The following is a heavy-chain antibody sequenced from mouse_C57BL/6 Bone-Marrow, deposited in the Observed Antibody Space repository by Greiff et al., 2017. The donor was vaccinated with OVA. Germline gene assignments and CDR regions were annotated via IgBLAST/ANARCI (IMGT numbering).Heavy chain of an antibody. CDR2: IYPGDGDT. D-gene: IGHD3-3*01. CDR1: GYAFSSSW. CDR3: ARRGGRWYFDV. Sequence: VQLQESGPELVKPGASVKISCKASGYAFSSSWMNWVKQRPGKGLEWIGRIYPGDGDTNYNGKFKGKATLTADKSSSTAYMQLSSLTSEDSAVYCCARRGGRWYFDVWGTGTTVTVSS. J-gene: IGHJ1*03. V-gene: IGHV1-82*01.